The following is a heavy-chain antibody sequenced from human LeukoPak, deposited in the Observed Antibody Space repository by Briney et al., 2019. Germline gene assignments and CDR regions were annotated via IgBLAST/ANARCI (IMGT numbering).Heavy chain of an antibody. Sequence: GGSLRLSCVASGFTFSTYAMSWVRQTPAKGLEWVSVISGGGDITYYADSVKGRFTISRDNSKNTLYLQMNSLRAEDTAVYYCARDWDSGSYSPTIDYWGQGTLVTVSS. CDR1: GFTFSTYA. CDR3: ARDWDSGSYSPTIDY. J-gene: IGHJ4*02. V-gene: IGHV3-23*01. CDR2: ISGGGDIT. D-gene: IGHD1-26*01.